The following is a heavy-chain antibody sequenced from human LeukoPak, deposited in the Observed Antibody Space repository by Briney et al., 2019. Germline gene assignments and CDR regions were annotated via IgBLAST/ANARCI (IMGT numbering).Heavy chain of an antibody. J-gene: IGHJ6*03. CDR3: ARVLNYYYYYMDV. V-gene: IGHV1-2*02. Sequence: EASVKVSCKASGYTFTVYYMHWVRQAPGQGLEWMGWINPNSGGTNYAQKFQGRVTMTRDTSISTAYMELSSLRSEDTAVYYCARVLNYYYYYMDVWGKGTTVTVSS. CDR1: GYTFTVYY. CDR2: INPNSGGT.